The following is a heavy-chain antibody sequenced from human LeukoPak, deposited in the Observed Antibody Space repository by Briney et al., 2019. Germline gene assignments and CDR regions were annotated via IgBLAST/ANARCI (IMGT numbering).Heavy chain of an antibody. D-gene: IGHD3-3*01. CDR2: IQSNLDGGTT. J-gene: IGHJ4*02. V-gene: IGHV3-15*01. CDR1: GFSFTSAW. Sequence: GGSLRLSCAASGFSFTSAWMVWVRQAPGKGLEWVGRIQSNLDGGTTDFAAPVKGRFTISRDDLARTVYLEMNNLKADDTGVYYCTTDFSHFDFSSGYYSYSGQGSLVTVSS. CDR3: TTDFSHFDFSSGYYSY.